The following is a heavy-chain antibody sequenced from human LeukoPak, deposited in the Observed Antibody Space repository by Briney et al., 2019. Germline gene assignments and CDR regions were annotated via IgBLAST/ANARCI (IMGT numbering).Heavy chain of an antibody. D-gene: IGHD6-25*01. Sequence: SETLSLTCAVYVGSFSGYYWSWIRQPPGKGLECIGEIYHSGNTNYNPSLKSRVTISVDTSKNQFSLKLRSVTAADTAVYYCAPAFPGIAPAIIDYWGQGSLVTVSS. V-gene: IGHV4-34*01. CDR1: VGSFSGYY. CDR3: APAFPGIAPAIIDY. J-gene: IGHJ4*02. CDR2: IYHSGNT.